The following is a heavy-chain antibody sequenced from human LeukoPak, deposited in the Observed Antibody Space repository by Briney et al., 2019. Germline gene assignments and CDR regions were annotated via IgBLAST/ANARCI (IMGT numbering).Heavy chain of an antibody. V-gene: IGHV3-43*02. CDR1: GFTFEDYA. CDR3: AKDRETTGYEH. D-gene: IGHD3-9*01. Sequence: GGSLRLSCAASGFTFEDYAMHWVRQAPGKGLEWVSFVTGDGSSTYYADSVKGRFTISRDNSKNSLYPQMNSLRIEDTALYYCAKDRETTGYEHWGQGTLVTVSS. CDR2: VTGDGSST. J-gene: IGHJ1*01.